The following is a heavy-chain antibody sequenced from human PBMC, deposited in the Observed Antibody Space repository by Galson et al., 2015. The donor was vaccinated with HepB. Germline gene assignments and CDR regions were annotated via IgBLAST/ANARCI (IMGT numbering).Heavy chain of an antibody. J-gene: IGHJ6*02. D-gene: IGHD3-3*01. Sequence: SLRLSCAASGFTFSSYAMHWVRQAPGKGLEWVAVISYDGSNKYYADSVKGRFTISRDNSKNTLYLQMNSLRAEDTAVYYCARDQDFWSGYYTDYYYGMDVWGHGTTVTVSS. CDR3: ARDQDFWSGYYTDYYYGMDV. CDR2: ISYDGSNK. CDR1: GFTFSSYA. V-gene: IGHV3-30-3*01.